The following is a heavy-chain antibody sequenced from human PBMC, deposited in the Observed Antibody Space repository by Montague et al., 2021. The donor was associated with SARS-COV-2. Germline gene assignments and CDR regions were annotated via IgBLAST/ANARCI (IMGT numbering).Heavy chain of an antibody. CDR2: ISDGGSYT. V-gene: IGHV3-23*01. D-gene: IGHD6-13*01. CDR3: ASHTWYGRSW. CDR1: GFTFSSYT. J-gene: IGHJ4*02. Sequence: SLRLSCAASGFTFSSYTMNWVRQAPGKGLEWVSGISDGGSYTYYADSVKGRFTISRDNSKNTLYLQMNSLRAEDTAVYYCASHTWYGRSWWGQGTLVIVSS.